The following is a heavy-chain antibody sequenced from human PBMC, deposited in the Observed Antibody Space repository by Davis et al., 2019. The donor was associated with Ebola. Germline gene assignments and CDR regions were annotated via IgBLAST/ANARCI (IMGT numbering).Heavy chain of an antibody. CDR3: ARVLGSSNDY. V-gene: IGHV3-30*19. D-gene: IGHD6-13*01. CDR1: GFTFSSYG. CDR2: IWYDGSNK. Sequence: GESLKISCAASGFTFSSYGMHWVRQAPGKGLEWVAVIWYDGSNKYYADSVKGRFTISRDNSKNTLYLQMNSLRAEDTAVYYCARVLGSSNDYWGQGTLVTVSS. J-gene: IGHJ4*02.